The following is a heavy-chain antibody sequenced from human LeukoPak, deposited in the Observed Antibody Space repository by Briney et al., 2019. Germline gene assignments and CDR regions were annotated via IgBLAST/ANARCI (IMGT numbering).Heavy chain of an antibody. CDR2: IIPILGIA. CDR3: ASLFGYYGSGSYSGY. CDR1: GGSFSSYA. Sequence: ASGNVSCKAPGGSFSSYAISWVRHAPGQGLEWMGRIIPILGIANYAQKFQGRVTITPYKSTSTAYMELSSLRSEDTAVYYCASLFGYYGSGSYSGYWGQETLVTVSS. J-gene: IGHJ4*02. D-gene: IGHD3-10*01. V-gene: IGHV1-69*04.